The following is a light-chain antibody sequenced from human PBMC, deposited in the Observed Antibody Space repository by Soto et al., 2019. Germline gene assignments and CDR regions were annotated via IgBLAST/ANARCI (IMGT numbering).Light chain of an antibody. Sequence: QSALTQPASLSGSPGQSITISCTGTSSDVGGHKYVSWYQQHPGKAPKLMIYEVSNRPSGVSNRFSGSKSGNTASLTISGLQADDEADYYCSSYTSSSTLVFGGGTKLTVL. CDR3: SSYTSSSTLV. V-gene: IGLV2-14*01. CDR1: SSDVGGHKY. CDR2: EVS. J-gene: IGLJ2*01.